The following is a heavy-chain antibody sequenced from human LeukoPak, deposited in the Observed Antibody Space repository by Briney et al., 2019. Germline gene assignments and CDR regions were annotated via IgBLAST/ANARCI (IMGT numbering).Heavy chain of an antibody. V-gene: IGHV4-30-4*01. D-gene: IGHD2-2*01. Sequence: SQTLSLTCTVSGGSISSGDYYWSWFRQPPGKGLEWIGYIYYSGSTYYNPSPKSRVTISVDMSKNQFSLKLSSVTAADTAVYYCARGDLGYCSSTSCYGFDPWGQGTLVTVSS. CDR2: IYYSGST. CDR1: GGSISSGDYY. J-gene: IGHJ5*02. CDR3: ARGDLGYCSSTSCYGFDP.